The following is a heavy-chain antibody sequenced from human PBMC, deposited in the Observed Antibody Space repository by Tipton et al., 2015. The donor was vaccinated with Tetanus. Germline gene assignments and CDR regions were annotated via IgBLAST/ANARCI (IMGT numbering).Heavy chain of an antibody. D-gene: IGHD3-9*01. Sequence: QLVQSGAEVKKPGASVKVSCKASGGTFTSYAFSWVRQAPGQGLEWMGTILPIFGTTNYAQKFQGRVTITADKSTRTVYMELSSLRSGDTAIYYCAKGDPGNFDSWGQGTQVIVSS. J-gene: IGHJ4*02. CDR1: GGTFTSYA. CDR2: ILPIFGTT. CDR3: AKGDPGNFDS. V-gene: IGHV1-69*06.